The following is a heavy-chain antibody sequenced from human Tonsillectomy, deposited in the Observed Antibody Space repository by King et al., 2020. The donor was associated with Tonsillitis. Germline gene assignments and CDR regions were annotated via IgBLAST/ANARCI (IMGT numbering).Heavy chain of an antibody. CDR2: FIPIFGTA. J-gene: IGHJ4*02. CDR1: GGTFSSYA. V-gene: IGHV1-69*01. Sequence: QLVQSGAEVKKPGSSVKVSCKASGGTFSSYAISWVRQAPGQGLEWMGGFIPIFGTANYAQKFQGRVTITADESTSTAYMALSSLRSEDTAVYYCARNPAGRYYYDSSGYYSDYWGQGTLVTVSS. D-gene: IGHD3-22*01. CDR3: ARNPAGRYYYDSSGYYSDY.